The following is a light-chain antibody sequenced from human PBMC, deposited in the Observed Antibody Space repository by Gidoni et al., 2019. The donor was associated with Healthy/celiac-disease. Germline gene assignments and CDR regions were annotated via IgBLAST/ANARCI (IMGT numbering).Light chain of an antibody. J-gene: IGKJ4*01. CDR2: DSS. CDR1: QDISNY. V-gene: IGKV1-33*01. CDR3: QQYDNLPLT. Sequence: DIMMTQSPSCLSASVGDRVTLTCQASQDISNYLNWYQKKPGKAPKLLIYDSSNLETGVPSRFSGRGAGTDFTFTISSLQPEDIATYYCQQYDNLPLTFXGXTKVEIK.